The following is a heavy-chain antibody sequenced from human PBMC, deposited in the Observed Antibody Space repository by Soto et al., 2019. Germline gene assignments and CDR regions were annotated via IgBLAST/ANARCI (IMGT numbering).Heavy chain of an antibody. CDR1: GFSLSTSGVG. V-gene: IGHV2-5*02. D-gene: IGHD2-21*02. J-gene: IGHJ6*02. Sequence: SGPTLVNPTQTLTLTCTFSGFSLSTSGVGVGWVRQPPGEALEWLALIYWDDDKRYSPSLRSRLTISKDTSKNQVVLTMTNMDPVDTATYYCIQSRCGGDCLQSYASPYYYGMDVWGQGTPVTVSS. CDR3: IQSRCGGDCLQSYASPYYYGMDV. CDR2: IYWDDDK.